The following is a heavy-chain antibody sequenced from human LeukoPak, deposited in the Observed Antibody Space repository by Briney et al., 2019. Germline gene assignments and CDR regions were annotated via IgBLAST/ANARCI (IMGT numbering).Heavy chain of an antibody. CDR3: ARDLQVRVRHGAMVRGVIFGY. J-gene: IGHJ4*02. Sequence: GASVKVSCKASGYTFTSYGISWVRQAPGQGLEWMGWISAYNGNTNYAQKLQGRVTMTTDTSTSTAYMELRSLRSDDTAVYYCARDLQVRVRHGAMVRGVIFGYWGQGTLVTVSS. D-gene: IGHD3-10*01. V-gene: IGHV1-18*01. CDR1: GYTFTSYG. CDR2: ISAYNGNT.